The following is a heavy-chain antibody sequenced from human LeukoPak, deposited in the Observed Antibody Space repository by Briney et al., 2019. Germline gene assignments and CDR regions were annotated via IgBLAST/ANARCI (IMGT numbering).Heavy chain of an antibody. CDR3: ARGRYYYGSGSYYKVSPYIDY. Sequence: PSETLSLTCAVYGGSFSGYYWSWIRQPPGKGLERIGEINHSGSTNYNPSLKSRVTISVDTSKNQFSLKLSSVTAADTAVYYCARGRYYYGSGSYYKVSPYIDYWGQGTLVTVSS. CDR1: GGSFSGYY. J-gene: IGHJ4*02. V-gene: IGHV4-34*01. D-gene: IGHD3-10*01. CDR2: INHSGST.